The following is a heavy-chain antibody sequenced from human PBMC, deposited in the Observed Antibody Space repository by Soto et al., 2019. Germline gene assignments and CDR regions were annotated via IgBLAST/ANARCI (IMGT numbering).Heavy chain of an antibody. CDR2: ISHTGRT. CDR3: ARAVAPYLGTWFDP. V-gene: IGHV4-30-2*01. Sequence: QLQLQESGSGLVKPSQTLSLTCAVSGGSISSGNSYAWSWIRQPPGKGLEWIGSISHTGRTSYNPSLKGRVTMSVDKSKNQFSLKLSSVTAADMAVYYCARAVAPYLGTWFDPCGNVSLVLVSS. CDR1: GGSISSGNSYA. D-gene: IGHD3-16*01. J-gene: IGHJ5*02.